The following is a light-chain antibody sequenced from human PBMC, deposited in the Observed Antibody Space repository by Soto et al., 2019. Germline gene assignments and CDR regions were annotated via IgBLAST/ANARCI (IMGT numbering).Light chain of an antibody. J-gene: IGKJ1*01. CDR1: QSVGSY. CDR3: QQCSSWPMT. CDR2: DAS. V-gene: IGKV3-11*01. Sequence: EIVLTQSPATLSLSPGERATLSCRASQSVGSYLAWYRQKPGQAPRLLIYDASNRATGIPARISGSGARTDFTITISSLEPEDVVVYYCQQCSSWPMTFGQGTKV.